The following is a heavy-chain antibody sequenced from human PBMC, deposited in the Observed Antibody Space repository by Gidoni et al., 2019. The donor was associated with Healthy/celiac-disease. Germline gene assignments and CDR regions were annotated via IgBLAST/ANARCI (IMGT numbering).Heavy chain of an antibody. J-gene: IGHJ6*02. CDR2: ISGSGGST. D-gene: IGHD4-4*01. CDR3: AQDYSNYGNYYYYYGMDV. V-gene: IGHV3-23*01. Sequence: EVQRLESGGGLVQPGGSLRLSCAASVFPFTSYALSWVRQAPGKGLEWVSAISGSGGSTYYADSVKGRFTISRDNSKNTLYLQMNSLRAEDTAVYYCAQDYSNYGNYYYYYGMDVWGQGTTVTVSS. CDR1: VFPFTSYA.